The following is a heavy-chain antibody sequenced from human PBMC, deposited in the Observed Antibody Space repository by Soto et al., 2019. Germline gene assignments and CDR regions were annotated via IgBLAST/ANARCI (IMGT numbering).Heavy chain of an antibody. J-gene: IGHJ6*02. CDR2: INSDGSST. D-gene: IGHD3-22*01. V-gene: IGHV3-74*01. Sequence: EVPLVESGGGLVQPGGSLRLSCAASGFTFSSYWMHWVRQAPGKGLVWVSRINSDGSSTSYADSVKGRFTISRDNAKNTLYLQMNSLRAEDTAVYYCARDRVTMIVVNGMDVLGQGTTVTVSS. CDR1: GFTFSSYW. CDR3: ARDRVTMIVVNGMDV.